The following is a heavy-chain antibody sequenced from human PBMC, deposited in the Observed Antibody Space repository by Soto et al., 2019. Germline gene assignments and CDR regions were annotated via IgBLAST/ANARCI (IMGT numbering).Heavy chain of an antibody. CDR3: AKGYLWFRELYFDY. J-gene: IGHJ4*02. V-gene: IGHV3-48*01. CDR2: ISSSGTST. D-gene: IGHD3-10*01. CDR1: GATFSAPS. Sequence: PEGSLKLTCAASGATFSAPSINWVRQDLGKGLEWVSYISSSGTSTYYADSVKGRFTISRDNAKNSLYLQMNSLRAEDTAVYYCAKGYLWFRELYFDYWGQGTLVTGSS.